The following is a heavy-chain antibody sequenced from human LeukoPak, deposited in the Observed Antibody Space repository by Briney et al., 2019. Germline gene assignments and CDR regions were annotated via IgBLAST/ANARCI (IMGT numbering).Heavy chain of an antibody. V-gene: IGHV3-7*01. Sequence: GGSLRLSCAVSGFTFSNYWMSWVRQAPGKGPEWVANIKQDGSEKYYVDSMKGRFTISRDNAKNTLYLQMNSLRVEDTAVYYCARGRPHGNDYWGQGTLVTVSS. CDR1: GFTFSNYW. D-gene: IGHD4-23*01. CDR2: IKQDGSEK. CDR3: ARGRPHGNDY. J-gene: IGHJ4*02.